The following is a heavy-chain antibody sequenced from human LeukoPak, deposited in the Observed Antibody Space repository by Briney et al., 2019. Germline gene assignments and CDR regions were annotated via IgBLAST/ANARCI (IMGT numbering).Heavy chain of an antibody. CDR3: ARGTVTINYFDF. V-gene: IGHV4-59*01. Sequence: SETPSLTCTLSGVSINTYYWSWIRQAPGKGLEWIGYIHYTGGTNYNPSLKSRVTMALDTSKTLLTLKLTSVTAADTAVYYCARGTVTINYFDFWGQGTLVSVSS. D-gene: IGHD4-17*01. CDR2: IHYTGGT. J-gene: IGHJ4*02. CDR1: GVSINTYY.